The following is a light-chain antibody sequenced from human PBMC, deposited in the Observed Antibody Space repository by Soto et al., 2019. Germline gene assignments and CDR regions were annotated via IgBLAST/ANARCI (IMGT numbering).Light chain of an antibody. J-gene: IGKJ3*01. CDR1: QNIDSR. CDR2: VAS. Sequence: DIQMAQSPSTLSASVGDRVTITCRASQNIDSRLAWYQQKPGKAPKLLLYVASTLERGVTSTFSGSGSGTDFTVTITSQQPEDFATYYSQQYSSFSLVTFRPGTRL. CDR3: QQYSSFSLVT. V-gene: IGKV1-5*01.